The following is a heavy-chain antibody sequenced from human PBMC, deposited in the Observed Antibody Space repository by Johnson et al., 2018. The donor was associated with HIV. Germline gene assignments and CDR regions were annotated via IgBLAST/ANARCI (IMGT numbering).Heavy chain of an antibody. CDR3: TTGPIAARRGAFDI. V-gene: IGHV3-30*03. J-gene: IGHJ3*02. CDR2: ISYDGSNK. Sequence: VLLVESGGGVVQPGRSLRLSCAASGFTFSSYGMHWVRQAPGKGLEWVAVISYDGSNKYYADSVKGRFTISRDNSKNTLYLQMNSLRAEDTAVYSCTTGPIAARRGAFDIWGRGTMVTVSS. CDR1: GFTFSSYG. D-gene: IGHD6-13*01.